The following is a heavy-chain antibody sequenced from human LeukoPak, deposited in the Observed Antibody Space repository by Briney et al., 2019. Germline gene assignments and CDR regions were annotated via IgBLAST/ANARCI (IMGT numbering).Heavy chain of an antibody. V-gene: IGHV4-34*01. Sequence: SETLSLTCAVYGGSFSGYYWSWIRQPPGKGLEWIGEINHSGSTNYNPSLKSRVTISVDTSKNQFSLKPSSVTAADTAVYYCARDRYCSSTSCYFDAFDIWGQGTMVTVSS. CDR3: ARDRYCSSTSCYFDAFDI. CDR1: GGSFSGYY. CDR2: INHSGST. J-gene: IGHJ3*02. D-gene: IGHD2-2*01.